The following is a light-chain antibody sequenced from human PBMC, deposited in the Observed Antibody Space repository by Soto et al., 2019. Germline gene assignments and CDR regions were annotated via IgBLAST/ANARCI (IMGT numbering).Light chain of an antibody. Sequence: AIQLTQSPSSLSASVGDRVTITCRASQDIRGALAWYQQKPGKPPKLLIFDVSSLQSGVPSRFSGSGSGTDFTLTISGLHLEYFATYYCQKFNPSPITFGQGPRLEIK. CDR1: QDIRGA. V-gene: IGKV1-13*02. J-gene: IGKJ5*01. CDR2: DVS. CDR3: QKFNPSPIT.